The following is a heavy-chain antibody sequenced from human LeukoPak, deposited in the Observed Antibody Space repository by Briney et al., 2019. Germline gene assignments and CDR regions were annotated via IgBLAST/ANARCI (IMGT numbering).Heavy chain of an antibody. D-gene: IGHD5-12*01. V-gene: IGHV1-2*02. J-gene: IGHJ6*03. CDR3: ARANVDIVATITSAGYYYYYYMDV. Sequence: ASVKVSCKASGYTFTGYYMHWVRQAPGQGLEWMGWINPNSGGTNYAQKFQGRVTMTRDTSISTAYMELSRLRSDDTAVYYCARANVDIVATITSAGYYYYYYMDVWGKGTTVTVSS. CDR2: INPNSGGT. CDR1: GYTFTGYY.